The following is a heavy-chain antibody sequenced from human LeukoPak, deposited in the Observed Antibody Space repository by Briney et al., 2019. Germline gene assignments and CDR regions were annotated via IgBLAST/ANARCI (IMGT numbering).Heavy chain of an antibody. CDR1: GFTFSNYA. Sequence: SGGSLRLSCAASGFTFSNYAMHWVRQAPGKGLEWVSSISSSSSYIYYADSVKGRFTISRDNAKNSLYLQMNSLRAEDTAVYYCASHRVGATDWGQGTLVTVSS. D-gene: IGHD1-26*01. CDR2: ISSSSSYI. J-gene: IGHJ4*02. V-gene: IGHV3-21*01. CDR3: ASHRVGATD.